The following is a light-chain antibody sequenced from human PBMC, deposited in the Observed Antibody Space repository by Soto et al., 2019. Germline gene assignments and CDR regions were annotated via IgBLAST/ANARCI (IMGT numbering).Light chain of an antibody. V-gene: IGLV2-14*03. J-gene: IGLJ1*01. CDR2: DVS. CDR3: YSCSRSSGTRYV. CDR1: SSDIGTYNY. Sequence: QSALTQPASVSGSPGQSITISCTGTSSDIGTYNYVSWYQQHPGQAPKLMIYDVSNRPSGVSDRFSGSKSGNTASLTISGLQAEDEADYECYSCSRSSGTRYVFGTGTKVTVL.